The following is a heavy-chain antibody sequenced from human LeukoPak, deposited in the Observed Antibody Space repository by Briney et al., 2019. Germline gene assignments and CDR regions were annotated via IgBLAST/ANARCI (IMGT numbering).Heavy chain of an antibody. J-gene: IGHJ6*02. CDR1: GFTFSSYA. V-gene: IGHV3-23*01. D-gene: IGHD3-10*01. CDR3: AKDSPYYYGSGSYLPFYYYYYGMDV. Sequence: PGGSLRLSCAASGFTFSSYAMSWVRQAPGKGLEWVSAISGSGGSTYYADSVKGRFIISRDNSKNTLYLQMNSLRAEDTAVYYCAKDSPYYYGSGSYLPFYYYYYGMDVWGQGTTVTVSS. CDR2: ISGSGGST.